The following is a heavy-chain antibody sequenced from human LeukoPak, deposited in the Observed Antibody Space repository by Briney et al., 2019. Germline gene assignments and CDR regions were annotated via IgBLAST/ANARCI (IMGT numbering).Heavy chain of an antibody. V-gene: IGHV1-46*01. CDR1: GYTFTSYY. Sequence: ASVKDSCKASGYTFTSYYMHWVRQAPGQGLEWMGIINPSGGSTSYAQKFQGRVTMTRDTSTSTVYMELSSLRSEDTAVYYCARVSYYDFWSGYFPERDGMDVWGQGTTVTVSS. CDR3: ARVSYYDFWSGYFPERDGMDV. D-gene: IGHD3-3*01. J-gene: IGHJ6*02. CDR2: INPSGGST.